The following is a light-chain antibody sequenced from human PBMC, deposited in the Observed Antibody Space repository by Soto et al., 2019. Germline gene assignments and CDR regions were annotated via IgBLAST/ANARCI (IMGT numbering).Light chain of an antibody. V-gene: IGKV3-20*01. CDR1: QSVSNNY. J-gene: IGKJ4*02. CDR3: HHAHRPGT. Sequence: SCRASQSVSNNYLAWYQQKPGQAPRLLIYGASNRATGIPDRFSASGCGKDISVCSLSLPAEALAVSIRHHAHRPGTFPEGTKLEIK. CDR2: GAS.